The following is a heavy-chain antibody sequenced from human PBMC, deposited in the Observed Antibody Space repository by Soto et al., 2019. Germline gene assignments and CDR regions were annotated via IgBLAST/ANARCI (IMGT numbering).Heavy chain of an antibody. CDR1: GFTVSSNY. Sequence: GGSLRLSCAASGFTVSSNYMSWVRQAPGKGLEWVSVIYSGGSTYYADSVKGRFTISRHNSKNTLYLQMNSLRAEDTAVYYCARVLHCSSTSCYGNWFDPWGQGTLVTVSS. V-gene: IGHV3-53*04. J-gene: IGHJ5*02. CDR3: ARVLHCSSTSCYGNWFDP. D-gene: IGHD2-2*01. CDR2: IYSGGST.